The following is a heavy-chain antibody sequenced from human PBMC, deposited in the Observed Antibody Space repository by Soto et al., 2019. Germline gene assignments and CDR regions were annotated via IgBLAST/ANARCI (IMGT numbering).Heavy chain of an antibody. V-gene: IGHV3-23*01. J-gene: IGHJ4*02. Sequence: PGGSLRLSCAASGFTFSMFAMNWVRQAPGKGLEWVASISYSGGSTNYADSVRGRFTISRDNSKNTLSLQMTGLRAEDTAVYYCAKVMGSTSSTANFDYWGRGTLVTVSS. CDR1: GFTFSMFA. CDR2: ISYSGGST. D-gene: IGHD3-10*01. CDR3: AKVMGSTSSTANFDY.